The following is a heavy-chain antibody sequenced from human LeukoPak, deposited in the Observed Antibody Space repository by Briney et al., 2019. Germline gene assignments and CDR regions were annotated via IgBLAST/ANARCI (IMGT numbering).Heavy chain of an antibody. D-gene: IGHD1-26*01. CDR1: GFTFSSYS. CDR2: IGIDTITI. CDR3: VRDRGTYRPIDY. J-gene: IGHJ4*02. V-gene: IGHV3-21*04. Sequence: PGGSLRLSCAASGFTFSSYSMNWVRQAPGKGLEWVSSIGIDTITIYYADSVKGRFTISRDNAQNSLYLQMNSLRAEDTAIYYCVRDRGTYRPIDYWGQGTLVTVSS.